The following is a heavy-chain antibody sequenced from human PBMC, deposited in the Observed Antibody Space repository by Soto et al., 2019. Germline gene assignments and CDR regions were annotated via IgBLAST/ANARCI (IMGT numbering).Heavy chain of an antibody. Sequence: ETLSLTCAVYGGSFSGYYWSWILQPPGKGLEWIGEINHSGSTNYNPSLKSRVTISVDTSKNQFSLKLSSVTAADTAVYYCARARGIAARPGYYYGMDVWGQGTTVTVSS. CDR2: INHSGST. CDR1: GGSFSGYY. J-gene: IGHJ6*02. V-gene: IGHV4-34*01. CDR3: ARARGIAARPGYYYGMDV. D-gene: IGHD6-6*01.